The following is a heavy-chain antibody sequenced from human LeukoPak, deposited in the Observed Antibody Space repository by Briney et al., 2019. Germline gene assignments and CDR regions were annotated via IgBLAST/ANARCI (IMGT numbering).Heavy chain of an antibody. CDR3: ARRKFLGWFDP. CDR1: GYIFTTYD. CDR2: LNPNSGNA. V-gene: IGHV1-8*03. Sequence: ASVKVSCKASGYIFTTYDIGWVRQATGQGLEWMGWLNPNSGNAGYAQKFQGRVTISRNTSISTAYMELSSLRSDDTAIYYCARRKFLGWFDPWGQGTLVTVSS. J-gene: IGHJ5*02. D-gene: IGHD7-27*01.